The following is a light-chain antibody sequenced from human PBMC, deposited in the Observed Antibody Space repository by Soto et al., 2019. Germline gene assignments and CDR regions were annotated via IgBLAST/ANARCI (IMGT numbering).Light chain of an antibody. V-gene: IGKV3-20*01. CDR2: GAS. CDR1: QSVSSNH. Sequence: EIVLTQSPGTLSLSPGERATLSCRASQSVSSNHLAWYQQKPGQAPRLLIYGASTRASGIPDRFSGSGSGTDFTLTISRLEPEDLAVYYCQCYGSSPLTFGGGTTVDIK. CDR3: QCYGSSPLT. J-gene: IGKJ4*01.